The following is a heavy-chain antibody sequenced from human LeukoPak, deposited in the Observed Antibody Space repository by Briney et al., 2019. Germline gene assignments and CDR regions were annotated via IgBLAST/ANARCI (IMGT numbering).Heavy chain of an antibody. J-gene: IGHJ6*03. CDR2: ISAYNGNT. D-gene: IGHD3-3*01. V-gene: IGHV1-18*01. Sequence: GASVKVSCKASGYTFTSYGISWVRQAPGQGLEWMGWISAYNGNTNYAQKLQGRVTMTTDTSTSTAYMELRSLRSDDTAVYYCARDLVRITIFGVVITAHMDVWGKGTTVTVSS. CDR1: GYTFTSYG. CDR3: ARDLVRITIFGVVITAHMDV.